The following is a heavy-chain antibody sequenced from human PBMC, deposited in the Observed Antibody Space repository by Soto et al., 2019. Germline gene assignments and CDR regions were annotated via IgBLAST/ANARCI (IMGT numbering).Heavy chain of an antibody. J-gene: IGHJ5*02. Sequence: LRLSCVASGFAINTHWMHWIGQAPGKGLVWVSRIYNGGTTTNYADYVKGRFSISRDNAKNTVYLQMNSLSTEDTAIYYCARGYSGNYGRFDPWGLGTLVTSPQ. V-gene: IGHV3-74*01. CDR3: ARGYSGNYGRFDP. CDR2: IYNGGTTT. CDR1: GFAINTHW. D-gene: IGHD1-26*01.